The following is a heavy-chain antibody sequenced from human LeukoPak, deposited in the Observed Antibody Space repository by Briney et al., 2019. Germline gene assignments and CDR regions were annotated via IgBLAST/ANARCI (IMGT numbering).Heavy chain of an antibody. CDR3: ARNYYGSGSYGPSAYYYYYMDV. Sequence: SQTLSLTCSVSGGSISSGSYYWSWIRQPAGKGLEWIGEINHSGSTNYNPSLKSRVTISVDTSKNQFSLKLSSVTAADTAVYYCARNYYGSGSYGPSAYYYYYMDVWGKGTTVTISS. J-gene: IGHJ6*03. D-gene: IGHD3-10*01. V-gene: IGHV4-61*09. CDR1: GGSISSGSYY. CDR2: INHSGST.